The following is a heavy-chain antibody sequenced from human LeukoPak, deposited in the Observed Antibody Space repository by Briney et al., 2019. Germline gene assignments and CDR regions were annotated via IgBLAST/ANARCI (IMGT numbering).Heavy chain of an antibody. J-gene: IGHJ3*02. CDR1: GGSISGYY. V-gene: IGHV4-59*01. CDR3: ARPIPVYDILTGYHDAFDI. D-gene: IGHD3-9*01. Sequence: PSETLSLTCTVSGGSISGYYWSWIRQPPGKGLEWIGYIYYSGSTNYNPSLKSRVTISVDTSKNQFSLKLSSVTAADTAVYYCARPIPVYDILTGYHDAFDI. CDR2: IYYSGST.